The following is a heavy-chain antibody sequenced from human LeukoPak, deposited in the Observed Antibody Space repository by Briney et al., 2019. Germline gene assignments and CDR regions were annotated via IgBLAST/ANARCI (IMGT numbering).Heavy chain of an antibody. D-gene: IGHD3-3*01. J-gene: IGHJ5*02. V-gene: IGHV3-7*03. Sequence: GGSLRLSCAASGFTFSTYWMSWVRQAPGKGLEWVANIKQDGSQKHYVDSVRGRFTISRDNAKNSLYLQMSSLRAEDTAVYYCARRREARGDYFWSGFYSNYFDPWGQGTLVTVSS. CDR1: GFTFSTYW. CDR2: IKQDGSQK. CDR3: ARRREARGDYFWSGFYSNYFDP.